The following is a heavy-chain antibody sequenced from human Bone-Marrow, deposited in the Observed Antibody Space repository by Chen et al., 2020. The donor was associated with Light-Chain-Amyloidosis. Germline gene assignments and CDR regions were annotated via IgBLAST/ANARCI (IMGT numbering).Heavy chain of an antibody. Sequence: QLVESGGGLVQPGGSLRLSCAASGFSFSNYWMYWVRQAPGKGLVWVSRINIDGSSTSYADSVKGRFTISRDNAKNTLYLQMNSLRVEDTAVYYCARDLGPRYCGGKDCTPCWGQGTLVTVS. CDR3: ARDLGPRYCGGKDCTPC. D-gene: IGHD2-21*01. V-gene: IGHV3-74*01. CDR1: GFSFSNYW. CDR2: INIDGSST. J-gene: IGHJ4*02.